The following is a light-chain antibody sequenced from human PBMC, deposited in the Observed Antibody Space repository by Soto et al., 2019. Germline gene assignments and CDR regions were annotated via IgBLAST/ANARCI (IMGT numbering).Light chain of an antibody. CDR2: KAS. CDR3: QQYNSYPLT. J-gene: IGKJ4*01. Sequence: DIQMTQSPSTLSASVGDRVTITCRASQTISRWLAWHQQKPGKAPKVLIYKASSLESGVPSRFSGSVTGTEFTLTISSLQPDDFATYYCQQYNSYPLTFGGGTKVELK. CDR1: QTISRW. V-gene: IGKV1-5*03.